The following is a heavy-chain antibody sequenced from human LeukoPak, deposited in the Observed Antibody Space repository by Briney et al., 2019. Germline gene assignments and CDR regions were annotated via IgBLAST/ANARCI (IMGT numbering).Heavy chain of an antibody. CDR2: INPSGGST. Sequence: ASVKVSCKASGYTFTSYGISWVRQAPGQGLEWMGIINPSGGSTSYAQKFQGRVTMTRDTSTSTVYMELSSLRSEDTAVYYCARDSGSYLANDYWGQGTLVTVSS. J-gene: IGHJ4*02. V-gene: IGHV1-46*03. CDR3: ARDSGSYLANDY. CDR1: GYTFTSYG. D-gene: IGHD1-26*01.